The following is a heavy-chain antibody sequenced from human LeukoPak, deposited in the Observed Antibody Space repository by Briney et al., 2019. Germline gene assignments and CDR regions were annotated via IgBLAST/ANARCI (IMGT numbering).Heavy chain of an antibody. CDR3: VKDKRDGYNAAPFDY. Sequence: GRSLRLSCAASGFTLDNYGMHWVGQTPGKGLEGVSGISWNSGSTGYADSVKGRFTISRDSAKNSLYLQMNSLRAEDTALYYCVKDKRDGYNAAPFDYWGQGTLVTVSS. D-gene: IGHD5-24*01. V-gene: IGHV3-9*01. CDR1: GFTLDNYG. J-gene: IGHJ4*02. CDR2: ISWNSGST.